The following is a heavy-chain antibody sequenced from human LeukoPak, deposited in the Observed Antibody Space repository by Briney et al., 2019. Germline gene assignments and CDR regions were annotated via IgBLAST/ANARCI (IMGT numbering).Heavy chain of an antibody. D-gene: IGHD6-13*01. CDR2: TRSKANSYAT. V-gene: IGHV3-73*01. CDR3: TTYSRGHY. Sequence: PGGSLRLSCAASGFTFSGSDIHWVRQASGKGLEWVGRTRSKANSYATASAASLKGRFIISRDDSRNTAYLQMNSLRTEDTAVYYCTTYSRGHYWGQGSLVTVSS. CDR1: GFTFSGSD. J-gene: IGHJ4*02.